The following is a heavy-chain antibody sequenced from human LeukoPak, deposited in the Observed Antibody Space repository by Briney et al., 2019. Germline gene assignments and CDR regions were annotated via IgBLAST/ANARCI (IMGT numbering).Heavy chain of an antibody. D-gene: IGHD3-16*02. J-gene: IGHJ4*02. Sequence: GGSLRLSCAASGFNFRIYTMNWVRQAPGKGLEWISYINTGGTTLYYADSVKGRFTISRDNAKNSLYLQMNSLRAADTAVYYCARDGPYYDYVWGSYRPPLGYWGQGTPVTVSS. V-gene: IGHV3-48*01. CDR3: ARDGPYYDYVWGSYRPPLGY. CDR1: GFNFRIYT. CDR2: INTGGTTL.